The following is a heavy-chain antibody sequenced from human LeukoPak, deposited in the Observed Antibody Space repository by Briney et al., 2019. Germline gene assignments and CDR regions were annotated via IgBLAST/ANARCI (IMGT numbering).Heavy chain of an antibody. D-gene: IGHD6-19*01. Sequence: PGRSLRLSCAASGFTFSSYAMHWVRQAPGKGLEWVAVISCDGSNKYYADSVKGRFTISRDNSKNTLYLRMNSLKAEDTAVNYCARDPPKQWPVLYSYYFDYWGQGTLVTVSS. J-gene: IGHJ4*02. CDR3: ARDPPKQWPVLYSYYFDY. CDR1: GFTFSSYA. V-gene: IGHV3-30-3*01. CDR2: ISCDGSNK.